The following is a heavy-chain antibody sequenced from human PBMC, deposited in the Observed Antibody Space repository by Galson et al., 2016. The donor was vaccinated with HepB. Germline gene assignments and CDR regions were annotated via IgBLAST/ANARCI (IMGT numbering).Heavy chain of an antibody. V-gene: IGHV3-48*01. Sequence: SLRLSCAASGFAFSSYSMNWVRQAPGKGLEWASYISSRSTTQYYADSVKGRFTIARDNVQNSLYLHMNSVRAEDTAVYYCPGDCDYTCYTEASGFDFWGQGTPVTVSS. CDR3: PGDCDYTCYTEASGFDF. CDR1: GFAFSSYS. D-gene: IGHD3-16*02. J-gene: IGHJ4*02. CDR2: ISSRSTTQ.